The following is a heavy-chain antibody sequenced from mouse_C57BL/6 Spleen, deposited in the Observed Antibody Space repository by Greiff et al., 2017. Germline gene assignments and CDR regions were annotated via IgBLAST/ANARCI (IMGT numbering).Heavy chain of an antibody. Sequence: VKLMESGPGLVAPSPSLSITCTVSGFSLTSYGVSWVRQPPGKGLEWLGVIWGDGSTNYHSALISRLSISKDNTKSHVFLKLNSLQTDDTATYSCAKTYDYDEYYDMDYWGQGASVTVSS. D-gene: IGHD2-4*01. CDR2: IWGDGST. CDR3: AKTYDYDEYYDMDY. V-gene: IGHV2-3*01. J-gene: IGHJ4*01. CDR1: GFSLTSYG.